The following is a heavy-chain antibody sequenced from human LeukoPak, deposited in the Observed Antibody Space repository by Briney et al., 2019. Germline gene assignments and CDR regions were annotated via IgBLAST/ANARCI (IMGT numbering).Heavy chain of an antibody. V-gene: IGHV4-30-2*01. Sequence: TSETLSLTCTVSGGSISSGGYSWSWIRQPPGKGLEWIGYIYHSGSTYYNPSLKSRVTISVDRSKNQFSLKLSSVTAADTAVYYCARVRDILTGFTFDYWGQGTLVTVSS. CDR2: IYHSGST. D-gene: IGHD3-9*01. CDR1: GGSISSGGYS. CDR3: ARVRDILTGFTFDY. J-gene: IGHJ4*02.